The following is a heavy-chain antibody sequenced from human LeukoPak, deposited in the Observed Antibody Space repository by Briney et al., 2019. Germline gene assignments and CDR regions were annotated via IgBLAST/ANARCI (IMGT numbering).Heavy chain of an antibody. CDR3: AKDRQGRLEY. J-gene: IGHJ4*02. CDR2: ISYDGSNK. Sequence: GGSLRLSCAASGFAFSRYGMHWVRQAPGKGLEWVAVISYDGSNKYYADSVKGRFTISRDNSKNTLYLQMNSLRAEDTAVYYCAKDRQGRLEYWGQGTLVTVSS. V-gene: IGHV3-30*18. CDR1: GFAFSRYG.